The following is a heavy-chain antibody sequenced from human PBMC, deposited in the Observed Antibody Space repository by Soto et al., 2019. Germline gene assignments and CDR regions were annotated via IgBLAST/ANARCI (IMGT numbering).Heavy chain of an antibody. V-gene: IGHV4-30-2*01. Sequence: SETLSLTCAVSGGSISSGGYSWSWIRQPPGKGLEWIGYIYHSGSTYYNPSLKSRVTISVDRSKNQFSLKLGSVTAADTAVYYCARDSSSYYYYYGMDVWGQGTTVTVSS. J-gene: IGHJ6*02. D-gene: IGHD6-6*01. CDR2: IYHSGST. CDR3: ARDSSSYYYYYGMDV. CDR1: GGSISSGGYS.